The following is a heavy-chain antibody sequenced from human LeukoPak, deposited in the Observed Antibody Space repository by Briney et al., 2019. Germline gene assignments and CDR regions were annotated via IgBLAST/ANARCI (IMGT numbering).Heavy chain of an antibody. CDR2: IYYSGST. J-gene: IGHJ6*02. D-gene: IGHD6-19*01. Sequence: SETLSLTCTVSGGSISSYYWSWIRQPPGKGLEWIGYIYYSGSTNYNPSLKSRVTISVDTSKNQFSLKLSSVTAADTAVYYCARTRVQHSSGWSGTYYYYGMDVWGQGTTVTVSS. V-gene: IGHV4-59*08. CDR1: GGSISSYY. CDR3: ARTRVQHSSGWSGTYYYYGMDV.